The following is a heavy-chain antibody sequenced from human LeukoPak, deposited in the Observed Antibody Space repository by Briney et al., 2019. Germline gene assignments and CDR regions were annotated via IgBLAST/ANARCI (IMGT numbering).Heavy chain of an antibody. J-gene: IGHJ4*02. CDR2: IKSKTDGGTT. V-gene: IGHV3-15*07. D-gene: IGHD6-13*01. Sequence: GGSLRLSCSASGLTFSSYSMNWVRQAPGKGLEWVGRIKSKTDGGTTDYAAPVKGRFTISRDDSKNTLYLQMNSLKTEDTAVYYCTTYSSSWYIDYWGQGTLVTVSS. CDR3: TTYSSSWYIDY. CDR1: GLTFSSYS.